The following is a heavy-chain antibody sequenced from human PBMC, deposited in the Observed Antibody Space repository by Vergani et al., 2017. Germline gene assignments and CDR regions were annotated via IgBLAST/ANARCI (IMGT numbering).Heavy chain of an antibody. V-gene: IGHV1-18*04. Sequence: QVQLVQSGAEVKKPGASVKVSCKASGYTFTGYYMHWVRQAPGQGLEWMGWISAYNGNTNYAQKLQGRVTMTTDTSTSTAYMELRSLRSDDTAVYYCARVDGWGDYYYYGMDVWGQGTTVTVSS. CDR2: ISAYNGNT. J-gene: IGHJ6*02. D-gene: IGHD5-24*01. CDR1: GYTFTGYY. CDR3: ARVDGWGDYYYYGMDV.